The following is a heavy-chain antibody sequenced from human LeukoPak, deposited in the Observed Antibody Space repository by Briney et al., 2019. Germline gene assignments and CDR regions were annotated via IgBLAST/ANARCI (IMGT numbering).Heavy chain of an antibody. CDR2: IYYSGST. D-gene: IGHD6-13*01. Sequence: GSLRLSCAASGFTFSSYAMSWVRQAPGKGLEWIGYIYYSGSTNYNPSLKSRVTISVDTSKNQFSLKLSSVTAADTAVYYCARGRSYGSRVDYWGQGTLVTVSS. V-gene: IGHV4-59*01. J-gene: IGHJ4*02. CDR1: GFTFSSYA. CDR3: ARGRSYGSRVDY.